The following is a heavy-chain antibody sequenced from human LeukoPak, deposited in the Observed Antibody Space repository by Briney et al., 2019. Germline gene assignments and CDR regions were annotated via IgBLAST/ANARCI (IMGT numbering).Heavy chain of an antibody. CDR1: GFTFSSYW. D-gene: IGHD2-2*01. Sequence: PGGSLRLSCAASGFTFSSYWMSWVRQAPGKGLEWVANIKQDGSEKYYVDSVKGRFTISRDNAKNSLYLQMNSPRAEDTAVYYCSTSIRGYSDYWGQGTLVTVSS. V-gene: IGHV3-7*01. CDR3: STSIRGYSDY. CDR2: IKQDGSEK. J-gene: IGHJ4*02.